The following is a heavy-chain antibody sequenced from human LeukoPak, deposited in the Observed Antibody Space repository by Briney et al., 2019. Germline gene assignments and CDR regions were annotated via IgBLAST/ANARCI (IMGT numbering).Heavy chain of an antibody. D-gene: IGHD6-19*01. CDR3: ARGSGWLIDY. CDR1: GFTFSNYW. J-gene: IGHJ4*02. V-gene: IGHV3-7*01. Sequence: GGSLRLSCAASGFTFSNYWMHWVRQAPGKGLEWVANIMQGAREIYYVDSAKGRFTISRDDAKNSLSLQMSSLRAEDTAVYYCARGSGWLIDYWGQGTLVTVSS. CDR2: IMQGAREI.